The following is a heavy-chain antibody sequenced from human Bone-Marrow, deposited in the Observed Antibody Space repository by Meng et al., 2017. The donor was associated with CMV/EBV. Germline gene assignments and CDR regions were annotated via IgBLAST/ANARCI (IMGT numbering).Heavy chain of an antibody. D-gene: IGHD2-8*01. J-gene: IGHJ4*02. CDR3: ARGGDVLMVYAIFDY. V-gene: IGHV3-30*19. Sequence: GGSLRLSCAASGFIFSHFGMHWVRQAPGKGLEWVAVISYDGSNKYYADSVKGRFTISRDNSKNTLYLQMNSLRAEDTAVYYCARGGDVLMVYAIFDYWGQGTLVTVSS. CDR1: GFIFSHFG. CDR2: ISYDGSNK.